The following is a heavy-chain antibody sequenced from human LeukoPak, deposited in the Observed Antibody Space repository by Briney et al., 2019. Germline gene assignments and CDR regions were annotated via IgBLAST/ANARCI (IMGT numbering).Heavy chain of an antibody. CDR3: AGVSFSSGWYRDY. D-gene: IGHD6-19*01. V-gene: IGHV3-53*01. J-gene: IGHJ4*02. CDR2: IYSGGST. Sequence: GGSLRLSCAASGFTDYMTWVRQAPGKGLEWVSVIYSGGSTYYADSVKGRFSVSRDNSKNTVYLQMNSLRAEDTAVYYCAGVSFSSGWYRDYWGQGTLVTVSS. CDR1: GFTDY.